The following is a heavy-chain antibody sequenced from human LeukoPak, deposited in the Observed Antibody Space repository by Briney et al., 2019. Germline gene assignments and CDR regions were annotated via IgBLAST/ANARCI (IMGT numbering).Heavy chain of an antibody. D-gene: IGHD2-21*01. J-gene: IGHJ4*02. V-gene: IGHV3-23*01. Sequence: PGGSLRLSCTASGFTFSSYAMSWVRQAPGKGLEWVSLISGSSGTTHYADSVKGRFTISRYNSKNTLYLQMNSLRAEDTAVYYCAKDPTFAYYFDSWGQGTLVTVSS. CDR3: AKDPTFAYYFDS. CDR2: ISGSSGTT. CDR1: GFTFSSYA.